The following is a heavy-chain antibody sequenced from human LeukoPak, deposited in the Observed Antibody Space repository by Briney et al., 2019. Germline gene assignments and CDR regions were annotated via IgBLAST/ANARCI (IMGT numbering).Heavy chain of an antibody. CDR1: GYTFTNYG. J-gene: IGHJ4*02. D-gene: IGHD6-19*01. V-gene: IGHV1-18*01. CDR3: AREGPVAVAGLDY. Sequence: ASVKVSCKASGYTFTNYGINWVRQAPGQGLEWVGWISAYNGNTNYARNLQDRVTMTTDTSTSAAYMELRSLISDDTAVYYCAREGPVAVAGLDYWGQGTLVTVSS. CDR2: ISAYNGNT.